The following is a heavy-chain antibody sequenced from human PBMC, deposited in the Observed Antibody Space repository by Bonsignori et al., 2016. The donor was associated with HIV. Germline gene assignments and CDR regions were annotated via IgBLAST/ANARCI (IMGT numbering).Heavy chain of an antibody. CDR2: IYHSGST. CDR3: ARAGRYYYDSSGYYRGKDYFDY. Sequence: PGKGLEWIGSIYHSGSTYYNPSLKSRVTISVDTSKNHFSLKLSSVTAADTAVYYCARAGRYYYDSSGYYRGKDYFDYWGQGTLVTVSS. V-gene: IGHV4-38-2*02. J-gene: IGHJ4*02. D-gene: IGHD3-22*01.